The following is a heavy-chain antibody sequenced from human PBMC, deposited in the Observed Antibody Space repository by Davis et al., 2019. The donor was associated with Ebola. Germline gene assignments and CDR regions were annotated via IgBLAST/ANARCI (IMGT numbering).Heavy chain of an antibody. CDR1: GFTFSSYW. CDR2: IKQYGREK. V-gene: IGHV3-7*04. CDR3: ARESRGGVWFGDTGYYYYGMDV. D-gene: IGHD3-10*01. Sequence: GESLKIPCAAPGFTFSSYWMSWVRQAPGNGLEWVANIKQYGREKYYVDSVKGRFTISRDNAKNSLYLKMNSLRAQDTAVYYCARESRGGVWFGDTGYYYYGMDVWGQGTTVTVSS. J-gene: IGHJ6*02.